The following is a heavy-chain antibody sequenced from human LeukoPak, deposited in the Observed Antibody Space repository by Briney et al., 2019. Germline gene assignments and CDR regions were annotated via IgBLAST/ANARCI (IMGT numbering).Heavy chain of an antibody. D-gene: IGHD2-21*01. CDR3: ARDVAFSFDD. CDR2: IGSSSTYI. Sequence: GGSLRLSCAASGFIFSSYTMIWVRQAPGKGLEWVSSIGSSSTYIYYADSVKGRFTVSRDNAEDSVYLQMNSLRVEDTAVYYCARDVAFSFDDSGQGILVTVSS. V-gene: IGHV3-21*01. CDR1: GFIFSSYT. J-gene: IGHJ4*02.